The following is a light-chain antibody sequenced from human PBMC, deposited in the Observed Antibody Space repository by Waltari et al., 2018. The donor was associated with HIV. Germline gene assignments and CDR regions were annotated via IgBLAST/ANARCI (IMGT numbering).Light chain of an antibody. J-gene: IGLJ2*01. CDR1: SSNIGRYA. CDR2: SDN. Sequence: QSVLTQSPSASGTPGQRVTISCSGSSSNIGRYAVNWYQHLPGTAPKLRIYSDNQRPSGVPDRVSGSKAGTSASLAISGLQSEDEAEYYCATWDGSLSGGVFGGGTKLTVL. V-gene: IGLV1-44*01. CDR3: ATWDGSLSGGV.